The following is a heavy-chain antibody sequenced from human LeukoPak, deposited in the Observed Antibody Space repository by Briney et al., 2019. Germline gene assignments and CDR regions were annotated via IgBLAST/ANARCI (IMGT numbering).Heavy chain of an antibody. D-gene: IGHD1-26*01. CDR1: GYTFTGYY. J-gene: IGHJ4*02. V-gene: IGHV1-2*02. CDR2: INPNSGGT. CDR3: ARDLIVGTTIRYYFDY. Sequence: ASVKVSCKASGYTFTGYYMHWVRQAPGQGLEWMGWINPNSGGTNYAQKFQGRVTMTRDTSISTAYMELSRLRSDDTAVYYCARDLIVGTTIRYYFDYWGQGTLVTVSS.